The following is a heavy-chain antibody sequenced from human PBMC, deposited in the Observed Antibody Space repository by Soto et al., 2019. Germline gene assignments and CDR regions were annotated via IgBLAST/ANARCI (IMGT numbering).Heavy chain of an antibody. CDR3: GRRGGAGSGRPYGMDV. J-gene: IGHJ6*02. Sequence: ASVKVSCKASGGTFSSYAISWVRQAPGQGLEWMGGIIPIFGTANYAQKFQGRVTITADETTSTAYMELSSLRSEDTAVYYCGRRGGAGSGRPYGMDVWGQGTTVTVSS. CDR2: IIPIFGTA. V-gene: IGHV1-69*13. D-gene: IGHD3-10*01. CDR1: GGTFSSYA.